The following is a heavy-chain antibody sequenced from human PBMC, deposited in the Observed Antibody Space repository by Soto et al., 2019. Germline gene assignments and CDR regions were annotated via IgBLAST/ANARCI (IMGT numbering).Heavy chain of an antibody. J-gene: IGHJ4*02. Sequence: SETLSLTCTVSGGSISSYYWSWIRQPPGKGLEWIGYIYYSGSTNYNPSLKSRVTISVDTSKNQFSLNLSFVTAADTALYYCATMGTPATGLYFFDYWGQGSLVTVSS. V-gene: IGHV4-59*08. D-gene: IGHD2-15*01. CDR2: IYYSGST. CDR1: GGSISSYY. CDR3: ATMGTPATGLYFFDY.